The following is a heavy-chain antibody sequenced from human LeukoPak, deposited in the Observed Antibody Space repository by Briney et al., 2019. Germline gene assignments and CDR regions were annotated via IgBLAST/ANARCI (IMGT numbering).Heavy chain of an antibody. CDR2: INTNTGNP. CDR1: GYTFTSYD. D-gene: IGHD2-15*01. J-gene: IGHJ4*02. V-gene: IGHV7-4-1*02. Sequence: ASVKVSCKASGYTFTSYDINWVRQATGQGLEWMGWINTNTGNPTYAQGFTGRFVFSLDTSVSTAYLQISSLKAEDTAVYYCARDFVRVVVAATLGYWGQGTLVTVSS. CDR3: ARDFVRVVVAATLGY.